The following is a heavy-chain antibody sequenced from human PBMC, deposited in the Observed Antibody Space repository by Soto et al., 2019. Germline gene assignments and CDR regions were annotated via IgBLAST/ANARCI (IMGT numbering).Heavy chain of an antibody. Sequence: GGSLRLSCAASGFTFSSYAMSWVRQAPGKGLEWVSAISGSGGSTYYADSVKGRFTISRDNSKNTLYLQMNSLRAEDTAVYYCAKDLGALDYYYGSGSYIPFDYWGQGTLVTVSS. V-gene: IGHV3-23*01. CDR1: GFTFSSYA. D-gene: IGHD3-10*01. CDR3: AKDLGALDYYYGSGSYIPFDY. J-gene: IGHJ4*02. CDR2: ISGSGGST.